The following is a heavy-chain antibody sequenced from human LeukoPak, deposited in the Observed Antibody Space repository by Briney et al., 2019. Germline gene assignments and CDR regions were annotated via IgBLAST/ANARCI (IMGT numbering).Heavy chain of an antibody. J-gene: IGHJ5*02. V-gene: IGHV4-39*01. CDR2: IYYSGGT. CDR3: ARCIVVVPAAIPYNWFDP. CDR1: GGSISSSSYY. D-gene: IGHD2-2*02. Sequence: SETLSLTCTVSGGSISSSSYYWGWIRQPPGKGLEWIGSIYYSGGTYYNPSLKSRVTISVDTSKNQFSLKLSSVTAADTAVYYCARCIVVVPAAIPYNWFDPWGQGTLVTVSS.